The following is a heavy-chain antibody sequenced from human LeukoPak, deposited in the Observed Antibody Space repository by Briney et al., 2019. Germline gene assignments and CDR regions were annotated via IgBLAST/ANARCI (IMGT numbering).Heavy chain of an antibody. CDR2: DHLSGRT. Sequence: SETLSLTCGVSGGSISSTNWWTWVRQPPGEGLEWIGEDHLSGRTNYNPSLESRVTMSVDMSENHISLKLTSVTAADTAVYYCAREGGPYRPLDYSGQGTLVTVSS. CDR1: GGSISSTNW. V-gene: IGHV4-4*02. CDR3: AREGGPYRPLDY. J-gene: IGHJ4*02.